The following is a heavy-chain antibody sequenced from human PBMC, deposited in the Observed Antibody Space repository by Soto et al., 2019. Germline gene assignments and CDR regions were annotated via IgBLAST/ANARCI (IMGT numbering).Heavy chain of an antibody. CDR1: GFTFDDYA. CDR3: AKTYCSSTSCYHVGDYYYYYMSF. D-gene: IGHD2-2*01. CDR2: ISWNSGSI. J-gene: IGHJ6*03. V-gene: IGHV3-9*01. Sequence: EVQLVESGGGLVQPGRSLRLSCAASGFTFDDYAMHWVRQAPGKGLEWVSGISWNSGSIGYADSVKGRFTISRDHANYYVYLQMNSLRAQDTGLYYCAKTYCSSTSCYHVGDYYYYYMSFWGKGTTVTVAS.